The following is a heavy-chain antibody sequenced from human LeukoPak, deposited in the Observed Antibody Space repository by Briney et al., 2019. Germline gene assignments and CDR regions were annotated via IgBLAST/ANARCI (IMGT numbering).Heavy chain of an antibody. D-gene: IGHD3-9*01. CDR3: AKTPTFYYVLTGYSNDY. V-gene: IGHV3-23*01. Sequence: SGGSLRLSCAASGFTFSSDAMSWVRQVPGKGLEWVSTIGGIGDNTYYADSVKGRFTISRDSSRNTLYLQMNTLRVEDTAIYYCAKTPTFYYVLTGYSNDYWGQGTLVTVSS. J-gene: IGHJ4*02. CDR2: IGGIGDNT. CDR1: GFTFSSDA.